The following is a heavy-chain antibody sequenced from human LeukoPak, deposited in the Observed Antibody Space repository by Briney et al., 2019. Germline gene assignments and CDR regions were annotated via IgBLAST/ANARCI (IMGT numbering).Heavy chain of an antibody. CDR1: GYTFTSYG. D-gene: IGHD1-26*01. CDR3: ARFSARGVYYYYYMDV. Sequence: ASVKVSCKTSGYTFTSYGIIWVRQAPGQGLEWMGWISGYNDNTKYTQKLQGRVTMTTDTSTSTAYMELRSLRSDDTAVYYCARFSARGVYYYYYMDVWGKGTTVTISS. J-gene: IGHJ6*03. V-gene: IGHV1-18*01. CDR2: ISGYNDNT.